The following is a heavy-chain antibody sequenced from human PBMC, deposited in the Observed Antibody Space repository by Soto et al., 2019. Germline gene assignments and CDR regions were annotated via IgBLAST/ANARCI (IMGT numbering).Heavy chain of an antibody. V-gene: IGHV4-30-4*01. J-gene: IGHJ4*02. CDR2: IYYSGST. CDR1: GGSISSGDYY. Sequence: PSETLSLTCTVSGGSISSGDYYWSWIRQPPGKGLEWIGYIYYSGSTYYNPSLKSRVTISVDTSKNQFSLKLSSVTAADTAVYYCARVEGGRGYSYGLWGQGTLVTVSS. D-gene: IGHD5-18*01. CDR3: ARVEGGRGYSYGL.